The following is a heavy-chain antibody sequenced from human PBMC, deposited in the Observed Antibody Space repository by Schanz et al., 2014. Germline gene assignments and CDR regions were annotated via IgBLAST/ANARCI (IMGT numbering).Heavy chain of an antibody. V-gene: IGHV3-11*03. CDR3: ARNRGSGGQNWYFDL. Sequence: QVHLLESGGGLVEPGGSLRLSCAASGFSFSDYYMSWIRQAPGKGLEWISFINTGSNYINYADSVKGRFTISRDDTKNSLFLQLNSLRADDTAVYYCARNRGSGGQNWYFDLWGSGTLVTVSS. D-gene: IGHD1-26*01. CDR1: GFSFSDYY. CDR2: INTGSNYI. J-gene: IGHJ2*01.